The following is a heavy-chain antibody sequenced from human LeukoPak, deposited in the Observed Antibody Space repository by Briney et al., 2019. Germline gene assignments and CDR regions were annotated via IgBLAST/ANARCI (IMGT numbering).Heavy chain of an antibody. D-gene: IGHD1-26*01. CDR2: ISAYNGNT. V-gene: IGHV1-18*01. CDR3: ARDWYIVGATTLEYYFDY. CDR1: GYTFTSYG. J-gene: IGHJ4*02. Sequence: ASVKVSCKASGYTFTSYGISWGRQAPGQGLEWMGWISAYNGNTNYAQKLQGRGTMTTDTSTSTAYMELRRLRSDDTAVYYCARDWYIVGATTLEYYFDYWGQGTLVTVSS.